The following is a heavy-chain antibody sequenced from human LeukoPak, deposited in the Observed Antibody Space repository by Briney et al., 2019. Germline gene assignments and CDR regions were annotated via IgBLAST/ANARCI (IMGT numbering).Heavy chain of an antibody. V-gene: IGHV4-59*01. CDR1: GGSFSGYY. D-gene: IGHD3-22*01. CDR2: IYDSGST. Sequence: SETLSLTCSVSGGSFSGYYWSWVRQPPGKGVERIGYIYDSGSTNYNPSLTSRVTISLDTSKNQFSLKLSSVTAADTAVFYCARVSYYYDSSGYYMYYFDYWGQGTLVTVSS. J-gene: IGHJ4*02. CDR3: ARVSYYYDSSGYYMYYFDY.